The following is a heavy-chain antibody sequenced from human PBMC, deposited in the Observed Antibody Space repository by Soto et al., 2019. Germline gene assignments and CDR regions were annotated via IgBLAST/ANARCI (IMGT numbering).Heavy chain of an antibody. V-gene: IGHV4-39*01. Sequence: QLQLQESGPGLVKPSETLSLTCTVSGGSITSRSHYWGWIRQPPGKGLEWIGSIYYSGSTYYNPSLKSRVTISVDTSKNQFSLKLISVTAADTAVYYCARRVVVATAGMDVWGQGTTVTVSS. J-gene: IGHJ6*02. CDR1: GGSITSRSHY. CDR3: ARRVVVATAGMDV. CDR2: IYYSGST. D-gene: IGHD2-21*02.